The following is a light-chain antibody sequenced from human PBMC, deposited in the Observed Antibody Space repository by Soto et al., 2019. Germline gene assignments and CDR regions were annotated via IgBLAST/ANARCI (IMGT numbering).Light chain of an antibody. V-gene: IGKV3-15*01. CDR2: RSY. CDR1: QSISSN. J-gene: IGKJ5*01. CDR3: QQYGSSIT. Sequence: EVVMTQSPATLSVSPVERATLSCRASQSISSNVAWYQQKPGQAPRLLIFRSYTRASSVPARFSGSGSGTDFTLTISRLEPEDFAVFYCQQYGSSITFGQGTRLEIK.